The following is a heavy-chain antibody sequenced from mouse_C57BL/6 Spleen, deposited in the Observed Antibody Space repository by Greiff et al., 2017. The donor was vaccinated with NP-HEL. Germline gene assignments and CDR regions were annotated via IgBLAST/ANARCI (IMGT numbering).Heavy chain of an antibody. CDR1: GYTFTSYW. CDR2: IDPSDSYT. D-gene: IGHD1-2*01. V-gene: IGHV1-69*01. J-gene: IGHJ2*01. CDR3: ARGREYYGLDY. Sequence: QVQLQQPGAELVMPGASVKLSCKASGYTFTSYWMHWVKQRPGQGLEWIGEIDPSDSYTNYNQKFKGKSTLTVDKSSSTAYMQLSSLTSEDSAIYYCARGREYYGLDYWGQGTTLTVSS.